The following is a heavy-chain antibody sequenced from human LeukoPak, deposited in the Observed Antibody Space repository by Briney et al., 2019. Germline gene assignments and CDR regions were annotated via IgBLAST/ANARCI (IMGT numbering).Heavy chain of an antibody. CDR1: GGSISSGSYY. CDR2: IYTSGST. Sequence: PSETLSLTCTVSGGSISSGSYYWSWIRQPAGKGLEWIGRIYTSGSTNYNPSLKSRVTISVDTSKNQFSLKLSSVTAADTAVYYCASTAAYCGGDCYSGQIDYWGQGTLVTVS. J-gene: IGHJ4*02. D-gene: IGHD2-21*02. CDR3: ASTAAYCGGDCYSGQIDY. V-gene: IGHV4-61*02.